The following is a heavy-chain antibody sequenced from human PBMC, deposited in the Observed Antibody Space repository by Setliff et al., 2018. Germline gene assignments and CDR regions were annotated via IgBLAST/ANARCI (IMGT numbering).Heavy chain of an antibody. V-gene: IGHV3-7*03. CDR2: IKQDGSDK. Sequence: GESLRLSCAASGFTFSSYWMSWVRQAPGKGLEWVANIKQDGSDKYYVDSVKGRFTFSRDNAKNSLSLQMNSLRAEDTAVYYCVRARTTNYDFWSGLNAFGIWGQGTMVTVSS. D-gene: IGHD3-3*01. CDR3: VRARTTNYDFWSGLNAFGI. J-gene: IGHJ3*02. CDR1: GFTFSSYW.